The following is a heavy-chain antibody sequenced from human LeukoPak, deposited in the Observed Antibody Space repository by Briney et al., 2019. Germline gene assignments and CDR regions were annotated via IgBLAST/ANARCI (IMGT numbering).Heavy chain of an antibody. D-gene: IGHD2-2*01. CDR3: ARGRYCSSTSCYLDY. V-gene: IGHV4-4*07. CDR1: GGSISSYY. CDR2: IYTSGST. J-gene: IGHJ4*02. Sequence: PSETLSLTCTVSGGSISSYYWSWIRQPAGKGLEWIGRIYTSGSTNYNPSLKSRVTMSVDTSKNQFSLKLSSVTAADTAVYYCARGRYCSSTSCYLDYWGQGTLVTVSS.